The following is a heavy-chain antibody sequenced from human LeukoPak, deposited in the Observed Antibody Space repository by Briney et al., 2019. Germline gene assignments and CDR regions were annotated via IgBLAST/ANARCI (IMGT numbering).Heavy chain of an antibody. CDR2: IKEDGSQK. D-gene: IGHD5-18*01. J-gene: IGHJ5*02. CDR3: ARGPKRIQLWLRPHNWFDP. Sequence: PGGSLRLSCAASGFSFSTSWMSWVRQTPGKGLDWVANIKEDGSQKYYLDSVKGRFTISRDNAKNALYLEMNSLRAEDTAVYYCARGPKRIQLWLRPHNWFDPWGQGTLVTVSS. V-gene: IGHV3-7*02. CDR1: GFSFSTSW.